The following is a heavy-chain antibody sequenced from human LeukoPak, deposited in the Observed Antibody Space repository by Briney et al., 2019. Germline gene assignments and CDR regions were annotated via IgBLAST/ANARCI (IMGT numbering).Heavy chain of an antibody. CDR3: ARLGYGDYSGATPSHAFDI. CDR2: IYYSGST. Sequence: SQTQSLTCTLSGGSINSGDYYCSWIRQPPAKGLDWIGYIYYSGSTYYNPSLKSRVTLSADTSNNQFSLKLSSVTAADTAVYYCARLGYGDYSGATPSHAFDIWGQGTMVTVSS. V-gene: IGHV4-30-4*01. J-gene: IGHJ3*02. D-gene: IGHD4-17*01. CDR1: GGSINSGDYY.